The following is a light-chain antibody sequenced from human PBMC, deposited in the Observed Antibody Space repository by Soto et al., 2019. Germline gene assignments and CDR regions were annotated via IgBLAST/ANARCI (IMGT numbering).Light chain of an antibody. CDR2: SVI. Sequence: HSVLTQPASVSGPPGQSIEISCSGIHSDIGSYNHVPRYQQFAGRRVKLISYSVIDRRPGGSARFSGSKSVITRYLTISRLQTQDEADYVCTTNTDRQSYLFGTGTKVTVL. V-gene: IGLV2-14*03. CDR3: TTNTDRQSYL. J-gene: IGLJ1*01. CDR1: HSDIGSYNH.